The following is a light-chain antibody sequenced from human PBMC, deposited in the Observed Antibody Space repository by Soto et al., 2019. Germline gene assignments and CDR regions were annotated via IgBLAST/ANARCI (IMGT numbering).Light chain of an antibody. CDR2: AAS. Sequence: EIVLAQSPGTLSLSPGERATLSCRASQSVSSSYLAWYQQKVGQAPRLLIYAASARAPGIPDRFSGSGSGTDFTLSISRLEPEDFAVYYCHQYSSSLTFGGGTKVDIK. J-gene: IGKJ4*01. CDR1: QSVSSSY. V-gene: IGKV3-20*01. CDR3: HQYSSSLT.